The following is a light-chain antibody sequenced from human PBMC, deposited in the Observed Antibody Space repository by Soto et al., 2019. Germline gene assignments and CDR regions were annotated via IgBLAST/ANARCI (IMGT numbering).Light chain of an antibody. CDR1: QSVLYSSNNKND. V-gene: IGKV4-1*01. Sequence: DIVMTQSPDSLAVSLGERATINCKSSQSVLYSSNNKNDLAWYQQKPGQPPKLLIYWASTRGSGVPDRFSGSGSGTDFTLTISSLQAEDVAVYYCQQYSSTPFTFGPGTKVDIK. CDR3: QQYSSTPFT. J-gene: IGKJ3*01. CDR2: WAS.